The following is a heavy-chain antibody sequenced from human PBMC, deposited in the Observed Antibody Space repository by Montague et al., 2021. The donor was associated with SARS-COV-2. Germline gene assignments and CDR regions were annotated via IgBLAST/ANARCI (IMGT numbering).Heavy chain of an antibody. V-gene: IGHV4-4*07. CDR3: AKESEYSSGWRYYYVMDV. J-gene: IGHJ6*02. D-gene: IGHD6-19*01. Sequence: SETLSLTCTVSGYSISNYYWTWIRQPAGKRLEWIVRLYTSGSTTYNPSLKSRVTMSVDTSKNQFSLNETSVTAADTAIYYCAKESEYSSGWRYYYVMDVWGQGTTVTVS. CDR2: LYTSGST. CDR1: GYSISNYY.